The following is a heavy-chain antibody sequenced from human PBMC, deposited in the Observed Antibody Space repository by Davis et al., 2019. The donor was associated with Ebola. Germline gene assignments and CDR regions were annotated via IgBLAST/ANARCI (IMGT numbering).Heavy chain of an antibody. Sequence: PSETLSLTCTVSGGSISSYYWSWIRQPPGKGLEWIGYIYYSGSTNYNPSLKSRVTISVDTSKNQFSLKLSSVTAADTAVYYCARAGRGYYDFWSGYYSAYYYYYMDVWGKGTTVTVSS. CDR3: ARAGRGYYDFWSGYYSAYYYYYMDV. D-gene: IGHD3-3*01. V-gene: IGHV4-59*01. CDR2: IYYSGST. J-gene: IGHJ6*03. CDR1: GGSISSYY.